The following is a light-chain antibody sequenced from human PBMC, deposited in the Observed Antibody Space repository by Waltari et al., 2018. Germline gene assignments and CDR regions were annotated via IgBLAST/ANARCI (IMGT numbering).Light chain of an antibody. CDR3: QQSDSFPWA. Sequence: DIQMTQSPSSVSASVGDRVTITCRASQDITRWLACYQQKPGKAPKLLISAASSLQSVVPSRFSGSGAGTDFTLTISSLQPEDFATYYCQQSDSFPWAFGQGTKVEIK. CDR1: QDITRW. CDR2: AAS. J-gene: IGKJ1*01. V-gene: IGKV1-12*01.